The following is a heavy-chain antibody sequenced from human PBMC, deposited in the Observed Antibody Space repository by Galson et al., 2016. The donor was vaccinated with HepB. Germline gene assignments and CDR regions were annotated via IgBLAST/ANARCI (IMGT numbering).Heavy chain of an antibody. J-gene: IGHJ6*03. D-gene: IGHD6-6*01. CDR3: AREDSSSSRYSYYSYYYMDV. V-gene: IGHV3-30*03. Sequence: SLRLSCAASGFTFSTYGMHWVRQAPGKGLEWVALISYDGKSESYADSVKGRVTISRDNAKNSVNLQMNSLRAEDTAVYYCAREDSSSSRYSYYSYYYMDVWGKGTTVTVSS. CDR1: GFTFSTYG. CDR2: ISYDGKSE.